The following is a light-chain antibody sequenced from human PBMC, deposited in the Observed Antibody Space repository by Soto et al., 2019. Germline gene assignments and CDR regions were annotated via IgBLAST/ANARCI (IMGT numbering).Light chain of an antibody. CDR3: FSYTSSGTYV. Sequence: QSALTQPASVSGSPGQSITISCTGTSSDVGNYKYVSWYQQHPGKAPKLMIYEVSNRPSGVSNRFSGSKSGNTASRTISGRQAEDETDYYCFSYTSSGTYVFGTGTKVTVL. CDR1: SSDVGNYKY. CDR2: EVS. J-gene: IGLJ1*01. V-gene: IGLV2-14*01.